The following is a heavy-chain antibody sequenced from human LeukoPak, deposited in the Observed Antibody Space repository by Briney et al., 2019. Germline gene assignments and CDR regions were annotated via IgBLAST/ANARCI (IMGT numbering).Heavy chain of an antibody. V-gene: IGHV1-18*01. CDR2: ISAYNGNT. CDR1: GYTFTSYG. J-gene: IGHJ6*02. Sequence: GASVKVSCKASGYTFTSYGISWVRQAPGQGLEWMGWISAYNGNTNYAQKLQGRVTMTTDTSTSTAYMELRSLRSDDTAVYYCARDSGSGWSYYYYGMDVWGQGTTVTVSS. D-gene: IGHD6-19*01. CDR3: ARDSGSGWSYYYYGMDV.